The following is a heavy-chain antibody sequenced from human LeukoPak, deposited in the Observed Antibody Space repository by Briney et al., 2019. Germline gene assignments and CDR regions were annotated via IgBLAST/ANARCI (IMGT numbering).Heavy chain of an antibody. Sequence: SETLSLTCAVYDGFISGYYWTWIRQPPGKGLEWIGEINHSGSTNYNPSLKSRVTISVDTSKHQFSLKLSSVTAADTAVYYCARLMVANIRKEFDYWGQGTLVTVSS. CDR1: DGFISGYY. V-gene: IGHV4-34*01. CDR2: INHSGST. CDR3: ARLMVANIRKEFDY. J-gene: IGHJ4*02. D-gene: IGHD2-8*01.